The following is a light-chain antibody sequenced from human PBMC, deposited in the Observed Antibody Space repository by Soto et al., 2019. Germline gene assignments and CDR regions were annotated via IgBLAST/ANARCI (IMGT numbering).Light chain of an antibody. CDR3: KQYRSTPALT. CDR2: GAS. V-gene: IGKV3-20*01. Sequence: EIVLTQSPGTLSLSPGERATLSCRASQSVSSSYLAWYQQKPGQAPRLLIYGASSRATGIPDRFSGSGSGTDFTLTLSSLEPEDFAVYYCKQYRSTPALTFGGGTKEEIK. J-gene: IGKJ4*01. CDR1: QSVSSSY.